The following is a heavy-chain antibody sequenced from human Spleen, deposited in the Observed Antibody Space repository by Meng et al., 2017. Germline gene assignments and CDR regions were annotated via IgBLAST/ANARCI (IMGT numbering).Heavy chain of an antibody. V-gene: IGHV1-2*06. D-gene: IGHD3-16*01. Sequence: ASVKVSCKASGYTFTGYDMHWVRQAPGQGLEWMGRINPNSGGTNYAQKFQGRVTMTRDTSISTAYMELSRLRSDDTAVYYCARDRPDDDYVWGGNAFDLWGQGTMVTVSS. CDR2: INPNSGGT. CDR3: ARDRPDDDYVWGGNAFDL. CDR1: GYTFTGYD. J-gene: IGHJ3*01.